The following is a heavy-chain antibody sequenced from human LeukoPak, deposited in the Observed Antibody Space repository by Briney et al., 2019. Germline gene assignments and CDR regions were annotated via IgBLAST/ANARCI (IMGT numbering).Heavy chain of an antibody. Sequence: SETLSLTCTVSGGSISSYYWSWIRQPPGKGLEWIGYIYYSGCTNYNPSLKSRVTISVDTSKNEFSLKLSSVTAADTAVYYCARGTVTYSDYYGMDVWGQGTTVTVSS. CDR1: GGSISSYY. V-gene: IGHV4-59*08. CDR3: ARGTVTYSDYYGMDV. J-gene: IGHJ6*02. CDR2: IYYSGCT. D-gene: IGHD4-17*01.